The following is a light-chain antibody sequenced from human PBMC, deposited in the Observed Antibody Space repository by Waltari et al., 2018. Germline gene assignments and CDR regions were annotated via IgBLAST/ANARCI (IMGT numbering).Light chain of an antibody. CDR2: WAS. CDR3: QQYYSTPNT. Sequence: DIVVTQSPDSLAVSLGERATMNCKSSQSLLHTNNKNYLAWYQLRPGQPPKLLISWASTRESGVPGRFSGSGSGTDFTLTISGLQAEDVAVYYCQQYYSTPNTFGQGTKLEIK. V-gene: IGKV4-1*01. CDR1: QSLLHTNNKNY. J-gene: IGKJ2*01.